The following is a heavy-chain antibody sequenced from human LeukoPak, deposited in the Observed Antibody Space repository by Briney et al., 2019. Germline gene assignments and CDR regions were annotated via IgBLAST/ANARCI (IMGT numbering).Heavy chain of an antibody. J-gene: IGHJ4*02. V-gene: IGHV4-34*01. Sequence: PSETLSLTCTVSGGSISSYYWSWIRQPPGKGLEWIGEINHSGSTNYNPSLKSRVTISVDTSKNQSSLKLSSVTAADTAVYYCARGSTGRGSGSSYSNWGQGTLVTVSS. CDR1: GGSISSYY. D-gene: IGHD3-10*01. CDR3: ARGSTGRGSGSSYSN. CDR2: INHSGST.